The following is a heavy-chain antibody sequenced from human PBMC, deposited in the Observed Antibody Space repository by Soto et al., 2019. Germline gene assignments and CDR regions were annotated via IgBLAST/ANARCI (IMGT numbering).Heavy chain of an antibody. D-gene: IGHD3-3*01. J-gene: IGHJ6*02. CDR2: ISYDGSNK. CDR3: AREFLEWLLSPDYYFGMDV. V-gene: IGHV3-30-3*01. CDR1: GFTFSSYA. Sequence: PGGSLRLSCAASGFTFSSYAMHWVRQAPGKGLEWVAVISYDGSNKYYADSVKGRFTISRDNSKNTLYLQMNSLRAEDTAVYYCAREFLEWLLSPDYYFGMDVWGRGTTVTVSS.